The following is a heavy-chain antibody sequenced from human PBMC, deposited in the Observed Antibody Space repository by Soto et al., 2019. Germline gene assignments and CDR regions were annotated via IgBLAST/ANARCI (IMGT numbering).Heavy chain of an antibody. Sequence: PGETLKISCKGSGYNFAGYWIAWVRQMPGKGLELMGIIYPSDSDTRYRPSFQGQVTISADKSISSAYLQWSSLRASDTAMYYCARGGVSTRTFDYWGQGTPVTVSS. CDR2: IYPSDSDT. D-gene: IGHD3-3*01. J-gene: IGHJ4*02. CDR3: ARGGVSTRTFDY. CDR1: GYNFAGYW. V-gene: IGHV5-51*01.